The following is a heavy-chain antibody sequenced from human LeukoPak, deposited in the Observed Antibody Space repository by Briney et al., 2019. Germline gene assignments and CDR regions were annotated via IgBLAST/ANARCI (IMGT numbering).Heavy chain of an antibody. Sequence: ASVKVSCKPSGYTFTDYYLHWVRQAPGQGLDWMEWIDPNTGRTNFAEKFQGRVTMTRDTSVSTAYMDLSRLGSDDTAVYYCARTPVTVIRGVIEDGMDVWGQGTTVTVSS. CDR3: ARTPVTVIRGVIEDGMDV. CDR2: IDPNTGRT. V-gene: IGHV1-2*02. J-gene: IGHJ6*02. CDR1: GYTFTDYY. D-gene: IGHD3-10*01.